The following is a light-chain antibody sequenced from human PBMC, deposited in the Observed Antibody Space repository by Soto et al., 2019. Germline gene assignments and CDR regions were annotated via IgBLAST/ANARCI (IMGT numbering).Light chain of an antibody. CDR1: GSDVGRSDI. CDR2: EVS. V-gene: IGLV2-23*02. Sequence: QSALTQPASVSGSPGQSITISCTGTGSDVGRSDIVSWYQLSPGKGPKLMIFEVSERPSGVSNRFSGSKSGNTASLTISGLQAEDEADYYCCSYAGASTYVFGTGTKLTVL. J-gene: IGLJ1*01. CDR3: CSYAGASTYV.